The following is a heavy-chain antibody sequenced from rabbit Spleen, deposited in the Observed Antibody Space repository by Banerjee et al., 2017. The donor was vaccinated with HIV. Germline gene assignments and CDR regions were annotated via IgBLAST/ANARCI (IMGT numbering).Heavy chain of an antibody. Sequence: QSLEESGGDLVKPGASLTLTCTASGFSFSNYYYECWVRQAPGKGLEWIGCIDAGSGSTYYASWAKGRFTISKTSSTTVTLQMTSLTAADTATYFCARDWSYASFDLWGQGTLVTVS. V-gene: IGHV1S40*01. CDR2: IDAGSGST. CDR1: GFSFSNYYY. CDR3: ARDWSYASFDL. D-gene: IGHD4-2*01. J-gene: IGHJ3*01.